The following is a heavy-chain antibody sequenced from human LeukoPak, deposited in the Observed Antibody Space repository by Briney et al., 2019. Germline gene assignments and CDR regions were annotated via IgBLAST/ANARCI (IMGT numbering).Heavy chain of an antibody. Sequence: GGSLRLSCAASGFTFSSYGMHWVRQAPGKGLEWVAVISYDGSNKYYADSVKGRFTISRDNSKNTLYLQMNSLRAEDTAVYYCARVNCSGGSCYPDYWGQGTLVTVSS. CDR3: ARVNCSGGSCYPDY. CDR1: GFTFSSYG. J-gene: IGHJ4*02. D-gene: IGHD2-15*01. CDR2: ISYDGSNK. V-gene: IGHV3-30*03.